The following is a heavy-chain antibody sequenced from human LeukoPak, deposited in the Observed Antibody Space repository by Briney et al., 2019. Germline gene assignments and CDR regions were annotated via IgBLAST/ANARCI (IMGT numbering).Heavy chain of an antibody. J-gene: IGHJ3*02. Sequence: PSETLSLTCTVSGGSISSYFWSWIRQPPGKGLEWIGYIYYTGSTTYNPSLKSRVTISLDTSKNQFSLKLSSVTAADTAVYYCARATLRITMIVVHPSHAFDIWGQGTMVTVSS. CDR2: IYYTGST. CDR1: GGSISSYF. D-gene: IGHD3-22*01. V-gene: IGHV4-59*12. CDR3: ARATLRITMIVVHPSHAFDI.